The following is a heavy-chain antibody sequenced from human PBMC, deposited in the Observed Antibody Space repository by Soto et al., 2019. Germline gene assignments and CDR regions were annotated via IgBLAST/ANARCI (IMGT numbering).Heavy chain of an antibody. V-gene: IGHV3-74*01. J-gene: IGHJ4*02. CDR1: GFTFSSYW. D-gene: IGHD4-17*01. CDR2: VNTDGSST. CDR3: VRAVTTPGY. Sequence: EVQLVASGGALVQPGGSLRLSCAASGFTFSSYWIHWVRQAPGKGLVWVSRVNTDGSSTSYADSVKARFSISRDNAKDTVYLQMNILRAEDTAVYYCVRAVTTPGYWGQGTLVTVSS.